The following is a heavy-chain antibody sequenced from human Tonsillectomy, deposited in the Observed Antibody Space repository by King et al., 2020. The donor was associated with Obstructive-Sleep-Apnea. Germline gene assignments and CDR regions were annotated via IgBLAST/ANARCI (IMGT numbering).Heavy chain of an antibody. CDR1: GYTFTNYG. CDR2: ISANNGNT. V-gene: IGHV1-18*04. CDR3: ARLEGTPIFGVLHNFWFDP. Sequence: QLVQSGAEVKKPGASVKVSCKASGYTFTNYGVTWVRQAPGQGLEWMGWISANNGNTKYAQNLQGRVTMTTDTSTRTAYMELRSLRSDDTAVYYCARLEGTPIFGVLHNFWFDPWGQGTLVTVSS. D-gene: IGHD3-3*01. J-gene: IGHJ5*02.